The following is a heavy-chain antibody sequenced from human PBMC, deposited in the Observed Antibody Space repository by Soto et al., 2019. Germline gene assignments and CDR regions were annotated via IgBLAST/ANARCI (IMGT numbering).Heavy chain of an antibody. J-gene: IGHJ6*02. Sequence: PSETLSLTCTVSGGSISSYYWSWIRQPPGKGLEWIGYIYYSGSTNYNPSLKSRVTISVDTSKNQFSLKLSSVTAADTAVYYCARVGRSSSSSRFYGMDVWGQGTTVTVSS. CDR2: IYYSGST. D-gene: IGHD6-6*01. V-gene: IGHV4-59*01. CDR1: GGSISSYY. CDR3: ARVGRSSSSSRFYGMDV.